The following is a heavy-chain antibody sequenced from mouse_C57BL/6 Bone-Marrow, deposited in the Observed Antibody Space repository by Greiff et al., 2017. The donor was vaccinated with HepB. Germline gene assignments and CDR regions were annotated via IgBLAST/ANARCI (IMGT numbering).Heavy chain of an antibody. Sequence: VQLKESGPGLVAPSQSLSITCTVSGFSLTSYAISWVRQPPGKGLEWLGVIWTGGGTHYNSALKSRLSISKDNSKSQVFLKMSSLQTDDTARYYCARATVARYFDVWGTGTTVTVSS. CDR1: GFSLTSYA. D-gene: IGHD1-1*01. J-gene: IGHJ1*03. V-gene: IGHV2-9-1*01. CDR2: IWTGGGT. CDR3: ARATVARYFDV.